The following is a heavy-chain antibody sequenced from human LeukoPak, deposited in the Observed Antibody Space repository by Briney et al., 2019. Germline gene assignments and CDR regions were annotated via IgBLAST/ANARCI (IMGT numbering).Heavy chain of an antibody. CDR3: AKVHFSGWSYYGMDV. CDR1: GFTFSSYA. V-gene: IGHV3-23*01. J-gene: IGHJ6*02. Sequence: GGSLRLSCAASGFTFSSYAMGWVRQAPGKGLEWVSAISGSGGSTYYADSVKGRFTISRDNSKNTLYLQMNSPRAEDTAVYYCAKVHFSGWSYYGMDVWGQGTTVTVSS. CDR2: ISGSGGST. D-gene: IGHD6-19*01.